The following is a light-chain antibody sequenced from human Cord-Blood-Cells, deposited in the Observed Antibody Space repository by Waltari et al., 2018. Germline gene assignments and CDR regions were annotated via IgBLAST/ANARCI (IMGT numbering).Light chain of an antibody. Sequence: QSVLTQPPSVSAAPGQKVTISCSGSSSNIGNNYVSWYQQLPGTAPKLLIYDNNKRPSGIPDRFSGSNSGTSATRGITGLQTGDEADYYCGTWDSSLSAGVFGGGTKLTVL. V-gene: IGLV1-51*01. J-gene: IGLJ2*01. CDR2: DNN. CDR3: GTWDSSLSAGV. CDR1: SSNIGNNY.